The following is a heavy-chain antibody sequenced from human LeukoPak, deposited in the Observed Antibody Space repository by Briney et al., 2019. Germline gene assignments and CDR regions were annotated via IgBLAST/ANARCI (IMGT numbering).Heavy chain of an antibody. CDR1: GFSLSTSGVG. CDR2: IYWNDDK. J-gene: IGHJ5*02. Sequence: GPRLVKPTQTITLTCTLSGFSLSTSGVGMGWIRQPPGKALEWLALIYWNDDKRYSPSLKSRLTITKDTSKNQVVLTMTNMDPVDTATYYCAHFGAYYDSSGYINWFDPWGQGTLVTVSS. CDR3: AHFGAYYDSSGYINWFDP. V-gene: IGHV2-5*01. D-gene: IGHD3-22*01.